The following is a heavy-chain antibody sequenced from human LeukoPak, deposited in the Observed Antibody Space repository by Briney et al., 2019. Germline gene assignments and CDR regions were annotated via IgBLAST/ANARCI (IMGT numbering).Heavy chain of an antibody. D-gene: IGHD3-16*02. V-gene: IGHV3-23*01. Sequence: GGSLRLSCTASGFTFSSYSMNWVRQAPGKGLDWVSVIATSATNTYYSDSVKGRFTISRDDSTNTLYLYMNSLRADDTAVYYCATYRRGPSYYFDYWGQGTLVTVSS. CDR2: IATSATNT. CDR3: ATYRRGPSYYFDY. CDR1: GFTFSSYS. J-gene: IGHJ4*02.